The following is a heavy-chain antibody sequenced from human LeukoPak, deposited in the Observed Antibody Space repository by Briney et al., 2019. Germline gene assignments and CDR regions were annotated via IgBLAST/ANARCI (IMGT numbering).Heavy chain of an antibody. V-gene: IGHV1-69*13. D-gene: IGHD3-22*01. CDR2: IIPIFGTA. CDR3: ARNDPRSYYDGDYSWFDP. CDR1: GGTFSSYA. Sequence: GASVKVSCKASGGTFSSYAISWVRQAPGQGLEWMGGIIPIFGTANYAQKFQGRVTITADESTSTAYMELSSLRSEDTAVYYCARNDPRSYYDGDYSWFDPWGQGTLVTVSS. J-gene: IGHJ5*02.